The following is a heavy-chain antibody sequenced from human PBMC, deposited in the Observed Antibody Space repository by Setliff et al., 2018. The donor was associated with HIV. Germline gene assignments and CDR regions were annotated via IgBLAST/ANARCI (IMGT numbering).Heavy chain of an antibody. CDR3: ARDGFWSGYIDY. V-gene: IGHV4-34*01. J-gene: IGHJ4*02. Sequence: SETLSLTCAVYGGSFSAYYWSWIRQTPGKGLEWIGEINHSGGTNYNPSLKSRVTMSVDTSKNQFSLKLSSVTAADTAVFYCARDGFWSGYIDYWGQGTLVTVSS. CDR1: GGSFSAYY. CDR2: INHSGGT. D-gene: IGHD3-3*01.